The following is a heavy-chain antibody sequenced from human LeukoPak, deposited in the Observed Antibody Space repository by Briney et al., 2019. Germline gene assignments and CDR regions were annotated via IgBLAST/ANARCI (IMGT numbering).Heavy chain of an antibody. CDR2: IYTTGKT. CDR1: SGSINSYY. D-gene: IGHD3-16*01. Sequence: PSENLSLTCTVSSGSINSYYWGWVRQPAGRGLEWIGRIYTTGKTDYNPSLKSRLTMSVDTSKRQFSLNLTSVTAADTAIYFCARHGYTASHYFLDFWSQGTLVTVSS. J-gene: IGHJ4*02. CDR3: ARHGYTASHYFLDF. V-gene: IGHV4-4*07.